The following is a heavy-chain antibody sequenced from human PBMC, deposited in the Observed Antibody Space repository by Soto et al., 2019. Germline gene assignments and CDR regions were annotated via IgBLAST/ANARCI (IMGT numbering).Heavy chain of an antibody. CDR3: AKDQGSSWYEIDY. D-gene: IGHD6-13*01. Sequence: GGSLRLSCAASGFTFSNYAVTWVRQAPGKGLEWVSTISDSGGSTYYADSVKGRFTISRDNSKNTLYLQMNSLRAEDTAVYYCAKDQGSSWYEIDYWGQGTLVTVSS. J-gene: IGHJ4*02. CDR1: GFTFSNYA. V-gene: IGHV3-23*01. CDR2: ISDSGGST.